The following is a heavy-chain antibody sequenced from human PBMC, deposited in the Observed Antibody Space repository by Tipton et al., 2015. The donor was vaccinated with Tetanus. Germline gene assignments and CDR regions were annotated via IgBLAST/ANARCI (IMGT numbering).Heavy chain of an antibody. CDR1: GGSSSSFY. Sequence: GLVKPSETLSLTCAVSGGSSSSFYWSWIRQSPGGGLEWVGEINQRGTTYNPSLKRRATISVDSSATQLSLNVTPVTAADTAVYYCAILPKHWLAPRGAPWGQGILVTVSS. V-gene: IGHV4-34*01. CDR3: AILPKHWLAPRGAP. CDR2: INQRGT. D-gene: IGHD6-19*01. J-gene: IGHJ5*02.